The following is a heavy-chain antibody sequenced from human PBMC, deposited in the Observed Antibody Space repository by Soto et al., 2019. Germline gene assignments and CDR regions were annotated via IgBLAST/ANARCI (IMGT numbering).Heavy chain of an antibody. D-gene: IGHD6-6*01. CDR1: GYSFTRYW. J-gene: IGHJ6*02. CDR3: ARRGSSSFSDYYYYGMDV. Sequence: GESLKISCKGSGYSFTRYWIGWVHQMPGKGLEWMGIIYPGDSDTRYSPSFQGQVTISADKSISTAYLQWSSLKASDTAMYYCARRGSSSFSDYYYYGMDVWGQGTTVTVSS. V-gene: IGHV5-51*07. CDR2: IYPGDSDT.